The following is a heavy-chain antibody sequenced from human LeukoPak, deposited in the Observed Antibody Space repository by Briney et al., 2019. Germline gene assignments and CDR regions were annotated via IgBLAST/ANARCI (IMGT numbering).Heavy chain of an antibody. J-gene: IGHJ4*02. D-gene: IGHD3-22*01. CDR2: ISYDGSNK. V-gene: IGHV3-30-3*01. CDR3: ARGRYYYDSSGYYY. Sequence: GRSLRLSCAASGFTFSSYAMHWVRQAPGKGLEWEAVISYDGSNKYYADSVKGRFTISRDNSKNTLYLQMNSLRAEDTAVYYCARGRYYYDSSGYYYWGQGTLVTVSS. CDR1: GFTFSSYA.